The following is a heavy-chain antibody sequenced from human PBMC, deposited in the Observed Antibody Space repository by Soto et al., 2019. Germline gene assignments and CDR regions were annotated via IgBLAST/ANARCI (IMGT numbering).Heavy chain of an antibody. J-gene: IGHJ4*02. V-gene: IGHV3-21*01. CDR3: AREEDYYDSSGLDY. Sequence: EVQLVESGGGLVKPGGSLRLSCAASGFTFSSYSMNWVRQAPGKGLEWVSSISSSSSYIYYADSVKGRFTISRDNAKNSLYLQMNSLRAEDTAVYYCAREEDYYDSSGLDYWGQGTLVTVSS. CDR2: ISSSSSYI. D-gene: IGHD3-22*01. CDR1: GFTFSSYS.